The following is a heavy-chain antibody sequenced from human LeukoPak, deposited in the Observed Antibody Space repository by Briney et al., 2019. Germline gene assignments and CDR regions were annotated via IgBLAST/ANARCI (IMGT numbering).Heavy chain of an antibody. V-gene: IGHV4-59*08. Sequence: PSETLSLTCTVSGGSISSCYWSWIRQPPGKGLEWIGYIYYSGSTNYNPSLKSRVTISVDTSKNQFSLKLSSVTAADTAVYYCARGIGAAGTARFDPWGQGTLVTVSS. D-gene: IGHD6-13*01. CDR3: ARGIGAAGTARFDP. CDR2: IYYSGST. J-gene: IGHJ5*02. CDR1: GGSISSCY.